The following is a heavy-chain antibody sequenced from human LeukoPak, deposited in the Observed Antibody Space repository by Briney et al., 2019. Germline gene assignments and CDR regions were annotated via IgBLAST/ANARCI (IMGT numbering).Heavy chain of an antibody. CDR1: GYTFTSYY. D-gene: IGHD6-25*01. V-gene: IGHV1-46*01. CDR2: INPTTGDT. J-gene: IGHJ3*02. CDR3: ARYGFSSVWQGGWHAFDI. Sequence: ASVKVSCKASGYTFTSYYVHWVRQAPGQGLQWMGIINPTTGDTNYAQNFQGRVTMTRDMSTSTVYMELSCLRSEDTAVYYCARYGFSSVWQGGWHAFDIWGHGTMVTVSS.